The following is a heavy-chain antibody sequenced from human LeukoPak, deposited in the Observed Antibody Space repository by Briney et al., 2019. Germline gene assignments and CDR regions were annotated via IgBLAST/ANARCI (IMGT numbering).Heavy chain of an antibody. J-gene: IGHJ4*02. D-gene: IGHD2-15*01. Sequence: SETLSLTCTVSGGSISSGDYYWSWIRQPPGKGLERIGYIYYSGSTYYNPSLKSRVTISVDTSKNQFSLKLSSVTAADTAVYYCARAAGCCREDYFDYWGQGTLVTVSS. CDR3: ARAAGCCREDYFDY. V-gene: IGHV4-30-4*01. CDR2: IYYSGST. CDR1: GGSISSGDYY.